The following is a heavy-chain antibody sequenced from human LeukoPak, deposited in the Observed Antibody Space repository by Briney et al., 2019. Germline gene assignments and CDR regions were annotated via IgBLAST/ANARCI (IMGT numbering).Heavy chain of an antibody. V-gene: IGHV3-7*01. J-gene: IGHJ4*02. CDR3: ARGAYNSDGTLEI. D-gene: IGHD3-22*01. CDR1: GFNFNSY. Sequence: PGGSLRLSCAASGFNFNSYMGWVRQAPEDGLEWVAIINRDETDIYYVDSVKGRFTISRDNAKNSLYLQTHSLRADDTAVYYCARGAYNSDGTLEIWGQGTLVTVSS. CDR2: INRDETDI.